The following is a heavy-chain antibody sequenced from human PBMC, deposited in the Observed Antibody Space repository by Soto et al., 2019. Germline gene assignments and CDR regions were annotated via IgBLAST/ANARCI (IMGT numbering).Heavy chain of an antibody. J-gene: IGHJ5*02. Sequence: PGESLKISCKGSGYSFTSYWISWVRQMPGKGLEWMGRIDPSDSYTNYGPSFEGHVTISADKSISTAYLQWSSLKASDTAMYYCARHSSSHSWFDPWGQGTLVTVSS. CDR3: ARHSSSHSWFDP. CDR2: IDPSDSYT. CDR1: GYSFTSYW. V-gene: IGHV5-10-1*01. D-gene: IGHD6-19*01.